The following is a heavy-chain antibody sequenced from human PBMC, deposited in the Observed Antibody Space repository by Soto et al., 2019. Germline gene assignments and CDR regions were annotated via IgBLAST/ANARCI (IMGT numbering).Heavy chain of an antibody. CDR2: IVPVFPSV. Sequence: QVQLVQSGAEVKRPGSSVKVSCKASGGAFNNYAIYWVRQAPGQGLEWLGTIVPVFPSVYYAPRCLGRLTITADGSTDTVYMMLTSLKSEDTAVYYCTREMPSTAAAYFYYGLNVWGQVTSVTVSS. CDR1: GGAFNNYA. V-gene: IGHV1-69*18. CDR3: TREMPSTAAAYFYYGLNV. J-gene: IGHJ6*02. D-gene: IGHD6-13*01.